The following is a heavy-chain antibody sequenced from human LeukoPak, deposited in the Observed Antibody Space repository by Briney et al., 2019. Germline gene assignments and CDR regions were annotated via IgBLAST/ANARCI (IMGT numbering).Heavy chain of an antibody. V-gene: IGHV3-74*01. CDR3: ARDTWYYYDSSGYNDY. Sequence: GGSLRLSCAASGFTFSSYWMHSVRPAPGKGLVWVSRINTDGSSARYADSVKGRFTISRDNAKNTLYLQMNSLRAEETAVYYCARDTWYYYDSSGYNDYWGQGTLVSVS. CDR1: GFTFSSYW. CDR2: INTDGSSA. D-gene: IGHD3-22*01. J-gene: IGHJ4*02.